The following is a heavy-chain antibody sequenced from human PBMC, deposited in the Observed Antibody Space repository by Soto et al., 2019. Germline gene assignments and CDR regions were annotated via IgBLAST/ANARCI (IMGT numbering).Heavy chain of an antibody. CDR3: VHKGGGDRILDY. CDR1: GFSLSTSGVG. Sequence: QITLKESGPALVKPTQTLTLTCTFSGFSLSTSGVGVGWIRQPPGEALEWLALIYWDDYKHFSPSLESRLTITKDTSKNQVVLTMTNLDPVDTAKYYGVHKGGGDRILDYWGQGTLVTVSS. J-gene: IGHJ4*02. D-gene: IGHD3-16*01. V-gene: IGHV2-5*02. CDR2: IYWDDYK.